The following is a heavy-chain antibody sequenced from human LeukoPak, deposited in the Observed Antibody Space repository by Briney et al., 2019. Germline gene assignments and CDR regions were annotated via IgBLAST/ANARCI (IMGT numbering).Heavy chain of an antibody. J-gene: IGHJ4*02. CDR2: IKSKTGGGTT. CDR1: GFTFSNAW. Sequence: GGSLRLSCAASGFTFSNAWMSWVRQAPGKGLEWIGRIKSKTGGGTTDYAAPVKGRFTISRDDSKNTLYLQMNSLKTEDTAVCYCTTDSSYRITMVRGVIIKMKDLDYWGQGTLVTVSS. CDR3: TTDSSYRITMVRGVIIKMKDLDY. V-gene: IGHV3-15*01. D-gene: IGHD3-10*01.